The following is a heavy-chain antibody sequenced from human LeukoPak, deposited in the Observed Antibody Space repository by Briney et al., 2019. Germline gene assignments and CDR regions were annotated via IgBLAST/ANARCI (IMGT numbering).Heavy chain of an antibody. Sequence: PGGSLRLSCAASGFTFSSYGMSWVRQAPGKGLEWVSAISGSGGSTYYADSVKGRFTISRDNSKNTLYLQMNSLRAEDTAVYYCAKDAPPYSSSPLDAFDIWGQGTMVTVSS. CDR1: GFTFSSYG. CDR3: AKDAPPYSSSPLDAFDI. V-gene: IGHV3-23*01. CDR2: ISGSGGST. D-gene: IGHD6-6*01. J-gene: IGHJ3*02.